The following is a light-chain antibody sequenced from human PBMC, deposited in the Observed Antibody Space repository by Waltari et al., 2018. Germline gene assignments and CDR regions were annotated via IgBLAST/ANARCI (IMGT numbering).Light chain of an antibody. CDR1: QSVSGY. Sequence: DIVLTQSPATLSVSPGERAILSCRASQSVSGYLTWYQQKPGQAPRHLIYSASTRVTGIPARFSGSGSGTEFTLTISSLQSEDFAVYHCQQYNDWLAPTFGGGTKVEI. CDR2: SAS. CDR3: QQYNDWLAPT. J-gene: IGKJ4*01. V-gene: IGKV3-15*01.